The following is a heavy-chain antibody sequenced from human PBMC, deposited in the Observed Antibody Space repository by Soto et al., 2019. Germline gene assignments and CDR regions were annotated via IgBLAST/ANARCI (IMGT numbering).Heavy chain of an antibody. V-gene: IGHV4-30-4*01. J-gene: IGHJ5*02. Sequence: SETLSVTCTVSGASIGSTDYYWSWIRQAPGKGLEWIGYVYYTGSTYCNPALMSRRTISVDKSENQFSLKLTSVTAVETAVYYCVRTARQGAVAPHWFDLWGPGTQVTV. D-gene: IGHD2-21*02. CDR1: GASIGSTDYY. CDR3: VRTARQGAVAPHWFDL. CDR2: VYYTGST.